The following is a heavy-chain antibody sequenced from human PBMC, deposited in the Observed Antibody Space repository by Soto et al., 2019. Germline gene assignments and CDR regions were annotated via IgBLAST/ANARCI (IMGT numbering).Heavy chain of an antibody. V-gene: IGHV3-15*07. Sequence: EVQLVESGGGLVKPGGSLRLSCAASGFSISSAWMNWVRQAPGKGLAWVGRIKTKTQGETTDYSAPVKGRFTISRDDSKNTLYLQMNSLKMEDTAVYYCTTGSVEGYWGQGTLVTVSS. CDR2: IKTKTQGETT. D-gene: IGHD3-3*01. CDR3: TTGSVEGY. J-gene: IGHJ4*02. CDR1: GFSISSAW.